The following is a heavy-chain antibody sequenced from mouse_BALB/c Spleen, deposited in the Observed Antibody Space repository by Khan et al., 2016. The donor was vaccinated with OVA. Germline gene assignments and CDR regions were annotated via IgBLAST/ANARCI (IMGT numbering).Heavy chain of an antibody. CDR3: ARDYGSSFWFAY. D-gene: IGHD1-1*01. CDR2: INPYNDGT. V-gene: IGHV1S136*01. Sequence: EVQLLESGPELVKPGASVKMSCKASGYTFTNYIIHWMKQKPGQGLEWIGYINPYNDGTKYNEKFKGKATPTSDKSSSTAYMELSGLTSEDSAVYYCARDYGSSFWFAYWGQGTLVTVSA. J-gene: IGHJ3*01. CDR1: GYTFTNYI.